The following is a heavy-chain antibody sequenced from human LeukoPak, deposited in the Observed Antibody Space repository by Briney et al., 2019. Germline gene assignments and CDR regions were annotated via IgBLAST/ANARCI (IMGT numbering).Heavy chain of an antibody. Sequence: GGSLRLSCAASGFTFSSYGMHWVRQAPGKGLEWVAVISYDGSNKYYADSVKGRFTISRDNSKNTLYLQMNSLRAEDTAVYYCAKALRGAREVVDYWGQGTLVTGSS. D-gene: IGHD1-26*01. CDR3: AKALRGAREVVDY. CDR1: GFTFSSYG. CDR2: ISYDGSNK. J-gene: IGHJ4*02. V-gene: IGHV3-30*18.